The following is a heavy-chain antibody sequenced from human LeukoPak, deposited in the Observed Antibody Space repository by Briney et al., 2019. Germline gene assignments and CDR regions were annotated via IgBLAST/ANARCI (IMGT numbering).Heavy chain of an antibody. CDR1: GFTFSSYS. CDR3: ASLDIVVVVAATYYMDV. V-gene: IGHV3-21*01. J-gene: IGHJ6*03. CDR2: ISSSSSYI. D-gene: IGHD2-15*01. Sequence: GGSLRLSCAASGFTFSSYSMNWVRQAPGKGLEWVSSISSSSSYIYYADSVKGRFTISRDNAKNSLYLQMNSLRTEDTAVYYCASLDIVVVVAATYYMDVWGKGTTVTVSS.